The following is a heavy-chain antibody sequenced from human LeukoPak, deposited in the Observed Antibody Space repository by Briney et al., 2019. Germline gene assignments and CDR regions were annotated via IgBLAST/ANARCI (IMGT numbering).Heavy chain of an antibody. Sequence: GGSLRLSCAASGFTFSTYWMSWVRQAPGKGLEWVANTKEDGGEKYYVDSVKGRFTISRDSAKNSLYLQMNSLRAEDTAFYYCASGGIYYGAAFEFWGQGTLVTVSS. J-gene: IGHJ4*02. CDR2: TKEDGGEK. CDR1: GFTFSTYW. V-gene: IGHV3-7*03. CDR3: ASGGIYYGAAFEF. D-gene: IGHD1-26*01.